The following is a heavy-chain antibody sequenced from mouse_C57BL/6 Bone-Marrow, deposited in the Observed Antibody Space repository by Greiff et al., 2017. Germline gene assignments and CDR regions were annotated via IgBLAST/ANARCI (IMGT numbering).Heavy chain of an antibody. CDR3: ARTYYSNLYAMDY. Sequence: QVQLQQPGAELVKPGASVQLSCKASGYTFTSYWMHWVKQRPGRGLEWIGRIDPNSGGTKYNEKFKSKATLTVDKPSSTAYMQLSSLTSEDSAVYYCARTYYSNLYAMDYWGQGTSGTVSS. CDR1: GYTFTSYW. CDR2: IDPNSGGT. V-gene: IGHV1-72*01. D-gene: IGHD2-5*01. J-gene: IGHJ4*01.